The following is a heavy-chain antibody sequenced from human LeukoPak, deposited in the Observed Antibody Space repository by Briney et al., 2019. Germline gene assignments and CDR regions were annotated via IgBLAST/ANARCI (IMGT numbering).Heavy chain of an antibody. Sequence: GASVKVSCKASGYTFTSYGISWVRQAPGQGLEWMGWISAYNGNTNYAQKLQGRVTMTTDTSTSTAYMELRSLRSDDTAVYYCARELNGVRGAITQNPYFDYWGQGTLVTVSS. CDR2: ISAYNGNT. V-gene: IGHV1-18*01. J-gene: IGHJ4*02. D-gene: IGHD3-10*01. CDR1: GYTFTSYG. CDR3: ARELNGVRGAITQNPYFDY.